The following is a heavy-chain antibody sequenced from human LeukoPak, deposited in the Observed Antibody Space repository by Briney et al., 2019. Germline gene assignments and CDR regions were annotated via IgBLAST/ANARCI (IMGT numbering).Heavy chain of an antibody. CDR2: VDPEDGET. CDR1: GYTFSDYY. Sequence: ASVKVSCKASGYTFSDYYIHWVQQAPGKGLEWMGRVDPEDGETIYAEKFQGRVTITADTSTDTAYMELSSLRSDDTAVYYCATQGIVVVRTASQNWFDPWGQGTLVTVSS. D-gene: IGHD2-2*01. CDR3: ATQGIVVVRTASQNWFDP. V-gene: IGHV1-69-2*01. J-gene: IGHJ5*02.